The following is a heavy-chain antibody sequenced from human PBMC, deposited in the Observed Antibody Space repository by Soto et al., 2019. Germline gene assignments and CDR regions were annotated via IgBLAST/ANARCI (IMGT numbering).Heavy chain of an antibody. CDR3: AKDRASGGY. J-gene: IGHJ4*02. Sequence: PGGSLRLSCAASGFTFSSFEMNWVRQAPGKGLEWVAYISSSGSTIHYADSVRGRFTISRDNAKNSLYLQMNSLRAEDTALYYCAKDRASGGYWGQGTLVTVSS. V-gene: IGHV3-48*03. CDR2: ISSSGSTI. CDR1: GFTFSSFE.